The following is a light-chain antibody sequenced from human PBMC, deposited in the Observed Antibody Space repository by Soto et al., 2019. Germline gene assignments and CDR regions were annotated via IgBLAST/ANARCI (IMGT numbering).Light chain of an antibody. CDR1: SSDVGGYNS. V-gene: IGLV2-11*01. CDR2: EVN. J-gene: IGLJ3*02. Sequence: QSVLTQPRSVSGSPGQSVTISCTGTSSDVGGYNSVSWYQQHPGKAPRLMIYEVNKRPSGVPDRFSGSKSGYTASLTVSGLQTEDEAFYYCSSSAGIYHYLVFGGGTKLTVL. CDR3: SSSAGIYHYLV.